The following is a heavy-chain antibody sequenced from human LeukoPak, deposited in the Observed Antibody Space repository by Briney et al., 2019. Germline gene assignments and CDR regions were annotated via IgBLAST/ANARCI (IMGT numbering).Heavy chain of an antibody. V-gene: IGHV4-59*01. CDR2: IYYSGST. CDR1: GGSISSYY. Sequence: SETLSLTCTVSGGSISSYYWSWIRQPPGKGLEWIGYIYYSGSTNYNPSLKSRVTISVDTSKNQFSLKLSSVTAADTAVYYCARRDLSWPNQGFDCWGQGTLVTVSS. J-gene: IGHJ4*02. D-gene: IGHD1-14*01. CDR3: ARRDLSWPNQGFDC.